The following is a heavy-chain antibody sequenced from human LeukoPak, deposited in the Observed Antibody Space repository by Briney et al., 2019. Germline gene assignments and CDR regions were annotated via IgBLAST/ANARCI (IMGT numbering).Heavy chain of an antibody. D-gene: IGHD4-17*01. Sequence: PGGSLRLSCAASGFIFSSYGMTWVRQAPGKGLEWVSSISSRSSSIYYADSVKGRFTISRDDAKNSLYLQMDSLRAEDTAIYFCAREPTVTTSGYWGQGTLVTVSS. CDR2: ISSRSSSI. V-gene: IGHV3-21*01. CDR1: GFIFSSYG. CDR3: AREPTVTTSGY. J-gene: IGHJ4*02.